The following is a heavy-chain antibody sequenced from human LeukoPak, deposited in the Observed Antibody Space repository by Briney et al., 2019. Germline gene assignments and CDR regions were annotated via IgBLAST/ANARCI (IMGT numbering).Heavy chain of an antibody. J-gene: IGHJ4*02. D-gene: IGHD2-2*01. V-gene: IGHV1-46*01. CDR3: ASRHCSNTDCYGAFDH. CDR1: GYTFTSYY. CDR2: INPSGGST. Sequence: EASVKVSCKASGYTFTSYYMHWVRQAPGQGLEWMGIINPSGGSTSYAQKFQGRVTMTRDTSTSTVYMELSSLRSEDTAVYYCASRHCSNTDCYGAFDHWGLGTLVTVSS.